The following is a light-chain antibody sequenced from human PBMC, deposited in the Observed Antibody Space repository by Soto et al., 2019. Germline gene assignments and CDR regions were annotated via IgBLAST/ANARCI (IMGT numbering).Light chain of an antibody. V-gene: IGKV1-39*01. J-gene: IGKJ5*01. CDR1: QNIGSF. CDR3: QQGSTTPIT. Sequence: IQLTQSPSFLSASVGDRVTITCRASQNIGSFLNWYQQKPGEAPRLLVYSAFRIQSGVPSRFNASGSGTDFTLSISSLQPEDFSTYYCQQGSTTPITFGLGTRLDTK. CDR2: SAF.